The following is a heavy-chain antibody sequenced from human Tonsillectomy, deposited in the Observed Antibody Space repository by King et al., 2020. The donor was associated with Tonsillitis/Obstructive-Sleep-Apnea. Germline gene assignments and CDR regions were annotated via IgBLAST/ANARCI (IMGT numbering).Heavy chain of an antibody. CDR3: TGTMNTPPIDY. V-gene: IGHV4-39*01. D-gene: IGHD1-14*01. Sequence: QLQESGPGLVKPSETLSLTCTVSGGSISSSSYDWGWIRQPPGKGLGWIGSIYYSGSTYYNPSLKSRVTISVDTSKNQFSLKLSSVTAADTAVYYCTGTMNTPPIDYWGQGTLVTVSS. CDR2: IYYSGST. J-gene: IGHJ4*02. CDR1: GGSISSSSYD.